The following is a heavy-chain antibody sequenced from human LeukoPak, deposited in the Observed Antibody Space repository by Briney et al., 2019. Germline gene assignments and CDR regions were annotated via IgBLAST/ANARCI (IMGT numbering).Heavy chain of an antibody. CDR3: AKDRTTVAIGAFDV. J-gene: IGHJ3*01. D-gene: IGHD4-23*01. CDR2: ISWKSGSI. Sequence: SLRLSCAASGFRLDDYSMHCVRQAPGKGLEWVSGISWKSGSIGSADSVRGRFTIPRDNARSSLYLQMNSPRPEDTALYYCAKDRTTVAIGAFDVWGQGTMVSVSS. CDR1: GFRLDDYS. V-gene: IGHV3-9*01.